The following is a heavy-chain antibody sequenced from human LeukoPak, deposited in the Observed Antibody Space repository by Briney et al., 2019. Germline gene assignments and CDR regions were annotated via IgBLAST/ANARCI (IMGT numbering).Heavy chain of an antibody. CDR2: ST. D-gene: IGHD3-16*01. V-gene: IGHV1-46*01. J-gene: IGHJ4*02. CDR3: ARVPLGGAFGY. Sequence: STNYAQKFQGRVTMTRDTSTSTVYMDLTSLRSDDTAVYYWARVPLGGAFGYWGQGTLVTVSS.